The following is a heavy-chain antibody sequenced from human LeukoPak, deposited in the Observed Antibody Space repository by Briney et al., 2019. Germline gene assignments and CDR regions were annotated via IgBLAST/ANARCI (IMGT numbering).Heavy chain of an antibody. CDR3: AREDPQTTVPEGLDV. CDR2: IFTSGIT. D-gene: IGHD4-17*01. J-gene: IGHJ6*02. Sequence: SETLSLTCTVSGGSISLYYWNWIRQPAGKGLEWIGRIFTSGITNYNPSLKSRVTMSVDTSKNQFSLKLSSVTAADTAVYYCAREDPQTTVPEGLDVWGQGTTVTVSS. CDR1: GGSISLYY. V-gene: IGHV4-4*07.